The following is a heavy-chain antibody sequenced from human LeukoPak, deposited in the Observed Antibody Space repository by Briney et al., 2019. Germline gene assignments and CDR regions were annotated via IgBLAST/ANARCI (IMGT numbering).Heavy chain of an antibody. CDR2: IWYDGSNK. Sequence: GGSLRLSCAASGFTFSSYGMHWVRQAPGKGLEWVAVIWYDGSNKYYADSVKGRFTISRDNSKNTLYLQMNSLRAEDTAVYYCARGDLYYYDSSGASPYFDYWGQGALVTVSS. CDR3: ARGDLYYYDSSGASPYFDY. CDR1: GFTFSSYG. D-gene: IGHD3-22*01. V-gene: IGHV3-33*01. J-gene: IGHJ4*02.